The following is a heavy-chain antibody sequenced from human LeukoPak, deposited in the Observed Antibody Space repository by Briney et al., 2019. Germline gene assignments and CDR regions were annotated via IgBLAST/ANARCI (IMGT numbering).Heavy chain of an antibody. V-gene: IGHV3-9*03. CDR2: INWNSGSI. CDR1: GFTFDVYA. Sequence: GGSLRLSCAASGFTFDVYAMHWVRQAPGKGLEWVSAINWNSGSIGYADSVRGRFTISRDNAKNSLYLQMDSLRAEDMALYYCTKGSSGGWYDALDIWGQGTMVTVSS. J-gene: IGHJ3*02. CDR3: TKGSSGGWYDALDI. D-gene: IGHD6-19*01.